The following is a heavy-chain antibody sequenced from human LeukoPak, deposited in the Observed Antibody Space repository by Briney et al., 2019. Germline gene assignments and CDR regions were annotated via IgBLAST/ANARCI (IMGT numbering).Heavy chain of an antibody. V-gene: IGHV4-59*08. Sequence: AETLSLTCNASGGSISGYSWNWMRQPPGRGLEWIGYAYYTGSTSYNPSLKSRVTISVDTAKNQFSLTLSSVAAADTAVYYCAIRSGRNYYGVDVWGQGTTVTVPS. CDR1: GGSISGYS. J-gene: IGHJ6*02. CDR3: AIRSGRNYYGVDV. CDR2: AYYTGST. D-gene: IGHD1-26*01.